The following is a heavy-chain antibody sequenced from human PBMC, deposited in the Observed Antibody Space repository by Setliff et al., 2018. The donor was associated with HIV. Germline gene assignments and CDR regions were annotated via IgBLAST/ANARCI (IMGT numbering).Heavy chain of an antibody. J-gene: IGHJ5*01. CDR3: SKSQDILSWNWFDS. Sequence: PGGSLRLSCAASRFTVSSFGMHWVRQAPGKGLEWVAAISYDGNEKYYVDSVKGRFTISRDNSRNTLFLQMNSLTTEDTAVYYCSKSQDILSWNWFDSWGQGTQVTVSS. D-gene: IGHD3-9*01. CDR1: RFTVSSFG. V-gene: IGHV3-30*18. CDR2: ISYDGNEK.